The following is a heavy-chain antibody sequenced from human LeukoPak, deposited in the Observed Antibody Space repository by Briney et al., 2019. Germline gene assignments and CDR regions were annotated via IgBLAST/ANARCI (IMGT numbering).Heavy chain of an antibody. CDR2: ISAYNGNT. V-gene: IGHV1-18*01. CDR3: ASGVVVIKTPDAFDI. D-gene: IGHD3-22*01. CDR1: GYTFTSYG. J-gene: IGHJ3*02. Sequence: ASVKVSCKASGYTFTSYGISWVRQAPGQGLEWMGWISAYNGNTNYAQKLQGRVTMTTDTSTSTAYMELRSLRSDDTAVYYCASGVVVIKTPDAFDIWGQGTMVTVSS.